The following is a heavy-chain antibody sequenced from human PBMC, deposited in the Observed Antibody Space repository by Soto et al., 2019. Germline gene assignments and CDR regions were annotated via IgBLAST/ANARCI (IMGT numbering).Heavy chain of an antibody. J-gene: IGHJ4*02. Sequence: EVQLLESGGGLVQPGGSLRLSCAASGFTFSNYAMSWVRQAPGKWLEWVSAISGSGGSTYYADSVKGRFTISRDNSNNTLYLQMNSLRAEDTAVYYCAKDPRVHSSDAGSSSYWGQGTLVTVSS. CDR1: GFTFSNYA. CDR2: ISGSGGST. CDR3: AKDPRVHSSDAGSSSY. V-gene: IGHV3-23*01. D-gene: IGHD3-10*01.